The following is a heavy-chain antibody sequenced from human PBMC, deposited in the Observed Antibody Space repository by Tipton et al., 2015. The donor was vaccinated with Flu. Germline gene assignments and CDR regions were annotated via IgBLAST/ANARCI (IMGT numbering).Heavy chain of an antibody. D-gene: IGHD3-10*01. CDR3: AKARYGSGGFYYFDY. CDR1: GFTFNIYA. V-gene: IGHV3-23*01. CDR2: ISSGADST. Sequence: SLRLSCAASGFTFNIYAMSWFRQAPGKGLEWISAISSGADSTYHADSVKGRFTISRDNFNNTLFLQMNSLRAEDTAVYYCAKARYGSGGFYYFDYWGQGALVTVSS. J-gene: IGHJ4*02.